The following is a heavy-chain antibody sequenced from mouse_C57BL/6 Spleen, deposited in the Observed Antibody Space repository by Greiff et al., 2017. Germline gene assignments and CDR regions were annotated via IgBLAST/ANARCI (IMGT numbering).Heavy chain of an antibody. CDR3: ARNWLQYAMDY. CDR2: IWSGGST. Sequence: VQLQQSGPGLVQPSQSLSITCTVSGFSLTSYGVHWVRQSPGKGLEWLGVIWSGGSTDYNAAFISRLSISKDNSTSQVFFKMNSLQADDTAIYYCARNWLQYAMDYWGQGTSVTVSS. J-gene: IGHJ4*01. D-gene: IGHD2-2*01. CDR1: GFSLTSYG. V-gene: IGHV2-2*01.